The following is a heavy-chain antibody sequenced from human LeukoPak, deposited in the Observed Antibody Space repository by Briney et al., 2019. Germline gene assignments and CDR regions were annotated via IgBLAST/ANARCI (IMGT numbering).Heavy chain of an antibody. CDR1: GFTFSSYW. CDR2: IKQEGREK. J-gene: IGHJ6*03. Sequence: GGSPRLSLAASGFTFSSYWMNWVRPAPGEGVEWVANIKQEGREKYYVDSVKGRFTISRDNAKNSPSLQMNSLRAEDTAVYYCARGRIAVAGTYIPSNWGPQLYYMDVWGKGTTVTVSS. V-gene: IGHV3-7*01. CDR3: ARGRIAVAGTYIPSNWGPQLYYMDV. D-gene: IGHD6-19*01.